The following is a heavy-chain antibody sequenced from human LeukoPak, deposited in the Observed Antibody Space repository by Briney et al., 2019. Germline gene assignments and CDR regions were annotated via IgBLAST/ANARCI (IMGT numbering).Heavy chain of an antibody. D-gene: IGHD2-15*01. CDR2: ISYDGSNK. CDR3: ARDRGIVVVVAPHPFDP. Sequence: GGSLRLSCAASGFTFSSYAMHWVRQAPGKGLEWVAVISYDGSNKYYADSVKGRFTISRDNSKNTLYLQMNSLRAEDTAVYYCARDRGIVVVVAPHPFDPWGQGTLVTVSS. CDR1: GFTFSSYA. J-gene: IGHJ5*02. V-gene: IGHV3-30-3*01.